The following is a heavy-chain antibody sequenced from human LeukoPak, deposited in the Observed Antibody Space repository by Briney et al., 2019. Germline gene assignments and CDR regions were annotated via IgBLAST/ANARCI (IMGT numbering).Heavy chain of an antibody. CDR1: GFTFSSYA. D-gene: IGHD5-12*01. Sequence: GGSLRLSCAASGFTFSSYAMSWVRQAPGKGLEWVSSISGSGGSTYYADAVKGRFTISRDNSKNTLYLQMNSLRAEDTAVYYCAEGGYDQDFDYWGQGALVTVSS. CDR2: ISGSGGST. V-gene: IGHV3-23*01. J-gene: IGHJ4*02. CDR3: AEGGYDQDFDY.